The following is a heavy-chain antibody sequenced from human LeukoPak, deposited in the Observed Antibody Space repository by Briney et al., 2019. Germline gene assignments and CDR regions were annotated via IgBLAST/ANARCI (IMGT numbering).Heavy chain of an antibody. CDR2: IKEDGSEK. D-gene: IGHD1-14*01. CDR3: ARGYLAGIDY. CDR1: GFTFSNYW. V-gene: IGHV3-7*01. J-gene: IGHJ4*02. Sequence: GGSLRLSCAASGFTFSNYWMSWVRQAPGKGLEWVANIKEDGSEKYYVDSVKGQFTISRDNAKNSLYLQMNSLRAEDTAVYYCARGYLAGIDYWGQGTLVTVSS.